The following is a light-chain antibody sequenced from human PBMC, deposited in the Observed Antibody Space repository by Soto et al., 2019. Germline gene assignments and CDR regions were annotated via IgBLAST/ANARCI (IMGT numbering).Light chain of an antibody. CDR1: TGAVATGHY. Sequence: QAVVTQEPSLTVSPGGTVTLTCASSTGAVATGHYPYWSQQKPGQAPRTLIYDTNNRHSWTPGRFSGSLLGGKAALTLSAALPEDEADYHCSLSYSGVRVFGGGTKLTVL. CDR3: SLSYSGVRV. J-gene: IGLJ2*01. V-gene: IGLV7-46*01. CDR2: DTN.